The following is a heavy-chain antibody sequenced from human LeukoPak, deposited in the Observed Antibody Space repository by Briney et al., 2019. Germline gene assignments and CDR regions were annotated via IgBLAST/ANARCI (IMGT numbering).Heavy chain of an antibody. V-gene: IGHV4-34*01. D-gene: IGHD3-10*01. CDR3: ARRGLRNDY. Sequence: PSETLSLTCAVYGGSFSSYYWSWIRQPPGKGLEWIGEINHSGSTNYNPSLKSRVTISVDTSKNQFSLKLSSVTAADTAVYYCARRGLRNDYWGQGTLVTVSS. J-gene: IGHJ4*02. CDR1: GGSFSSYY. CDR2: INHSGST.